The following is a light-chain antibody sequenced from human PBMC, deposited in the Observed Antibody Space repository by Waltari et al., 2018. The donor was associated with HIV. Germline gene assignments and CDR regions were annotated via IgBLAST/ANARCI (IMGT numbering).Light chain of an antibody. CDR1: SGDGGGSHS. Sequence: QSALTQPASVSGSPGQSLTISCTGTSGDGGGSHSVPGYQHHPDKTPKLMIYDVSNRPSGVSNRFSGSKSGNTASLTISGLQAEDEADYYCSSYASSSTPNWVFGGGTKLTVL. V-gene: IGLV2-14*01. CDR3: SSYASSSTPNWV. J-gene: IGLJ3*02. CDR2: DVS.